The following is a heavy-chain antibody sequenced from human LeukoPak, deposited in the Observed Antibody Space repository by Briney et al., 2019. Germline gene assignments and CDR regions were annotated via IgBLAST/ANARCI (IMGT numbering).Heavy chain of an antibody. J-gene: IGHJ4*02. CDR1: GFTFSSYA. D-gene: IGHD3-3*01. V-gene: IGHV3-23*01. Sequence: GGSLRLSCAASGFTFSSYAMNWVRQAPGKGLEWVSGISGSGGSTYYADSVKGRFTISRDNSKNTLYLQMNSLRAEDTAVYYCAKDFSYDFWSGYYDFWGRGTLVTVSS. CDR3: AKDFSYDFWSGYYDF. CDR2: ISGSGGST.